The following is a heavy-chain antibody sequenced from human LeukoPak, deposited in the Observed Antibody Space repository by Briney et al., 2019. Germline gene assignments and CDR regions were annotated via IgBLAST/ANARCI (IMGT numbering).Heavy chain of an antibody. Sequence: SETLSLTSAVSGYSITSDYYWGWIRQPPGKGLEWIGTIYHSGSTFYSPSLKSRLTISVDTSKNQFSLNLNSVTAADTAVYYCARERAGAVDYWGQGTLVTVSS. CDR3: ARERAGAVDY. D-gene: IGHD1-26*01. V-gene: IGHV4-38-2*02. CDR2: IYHSGST. CDR1: GYSITSDYY. J-gene: IGHJ4*02.